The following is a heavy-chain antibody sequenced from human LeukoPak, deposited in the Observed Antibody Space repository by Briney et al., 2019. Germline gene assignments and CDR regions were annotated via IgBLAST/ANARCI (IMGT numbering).Heavy chain of an antibody. D-gene: IGHD3-9*01. CDR2: ISSSGSTI. CDR3: ARVGDPSPYYDILTGYYIDY. Sequence: PGRSLRLSCAPSGFTFSDYYMSWIRQAPGKGLEWVSYISSSGSTIYYADSVKGRFTISRDKAQNSLYMQMNSLIAEVTSVYYGARVGDPSPYYDILTGYYIDYWGQGTLVTVSS. V-gene: IGHV3-11*01. CDR1: GFTFSDYY. J-gene: IGHJ4*02.